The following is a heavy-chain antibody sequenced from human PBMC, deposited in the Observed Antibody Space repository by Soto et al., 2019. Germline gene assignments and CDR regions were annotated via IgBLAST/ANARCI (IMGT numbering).Heavy chain of an antibody. J-gene: IGHJ6*02. CDR3: ATIGYYYHHAMDV. CDR2: INPSGDST. CDR1: GYTFTSDY. V-gene: IGHV1-46*01. Sequence: ASVKVSCKASGYTFTSDYMHWVRQAPGQGLEWMGMINPSGDSTSYAQKFQGRVTMTRDTSTSTVYMELRRLTSEDTALYYCATIGYYYHHAMDVWGQGTTVTVSS.